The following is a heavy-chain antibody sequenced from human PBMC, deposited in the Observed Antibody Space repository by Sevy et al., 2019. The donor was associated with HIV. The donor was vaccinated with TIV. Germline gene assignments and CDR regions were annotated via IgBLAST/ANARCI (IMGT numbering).Heavy chain of an antibody. CDR3: ARGLYYGGNALDY. CDR1: GFTFSTYT. J-gene: IGHJ4*02. Sequence: GEFLRLSCAASGFTFSTYTMNWVRQAPGKGLEWVSYISSSSSSTYYADSVKGRFTISRDNAKNSLYMQMNSLRAEDTAVYYCARGLYYGGNALDYWGQGTLVTVSS. D-gene: IGHD3-10*01. CDR2: ISSSSSST. V-gene: IGHV3-48*01.